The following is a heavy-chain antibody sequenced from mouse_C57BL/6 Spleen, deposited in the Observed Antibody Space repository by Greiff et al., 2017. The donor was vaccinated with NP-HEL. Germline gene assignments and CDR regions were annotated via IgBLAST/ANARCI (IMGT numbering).Heavy chain of an antibody. Sequence: EVHLVESGGGLVKPGGSLKLSCAASGFTFSSYTMPWVRQTPEKRLEWVATISGGGGNTYYPDSVKGRFTISRDNAKNTLYLQMSSLRSEDTALYYCARWDDYDGAFAYWGQGTLVTVSA. D-gene: IGHD2-4*01. J-gene: IGHJ3*01. CDR2: ISGGGGNT. CDR3: ARWDDYDGAFAY. CDR1: GFTFSSYT. V-gene: IGHV5-9*01.